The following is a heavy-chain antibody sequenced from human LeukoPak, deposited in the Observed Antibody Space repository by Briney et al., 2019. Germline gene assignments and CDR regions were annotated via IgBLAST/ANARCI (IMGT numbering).Heavy chain of an antibody. CDR3: ARDPGYFGYYYYMDV. J-gene: IGHJ6*03. V-gene: IGHV1-69*06. Sequence: SVKVSCKASGGTFSSYAISWVRQAPGQGLEWMGGIIPIFGTANYAQKFQGRVTITADKSTSTAYMELSSLRSEDTATYYCARDPGYFGYYYYMDVWGKGTTVTVSS. D-gene: IGHD2/OR15-2a*01. CDR2: IIPIFGTA. CDR1: GGTFSSYA.